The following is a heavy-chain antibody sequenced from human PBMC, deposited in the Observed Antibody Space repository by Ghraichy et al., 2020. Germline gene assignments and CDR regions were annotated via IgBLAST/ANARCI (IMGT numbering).Heavy chain of an antibody. Sequence: SETLSLTCAVYGGSFSGYYWTWIRQPPGKGLEWIGEINHSGSTNYNPSLKSRVTISVDTSKNQFSLKLSSVTAADTAVYYCARQIPGYYDSSGYYVTYFDDWGQGTLVTVSS. J-gene: IGHJ4*02. CDR2: INHSGST. D-gene: IGHD3-22*01. V-gene: IGHV4-34*01. CDR3: ARQIPGYYDSSGYYVTYFDD. CDR1: GGSFSGYY.